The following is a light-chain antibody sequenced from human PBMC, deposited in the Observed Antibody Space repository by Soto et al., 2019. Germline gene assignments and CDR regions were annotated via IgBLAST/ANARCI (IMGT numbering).Light chain of an antibody. CDR1: SSDVGNYKY. CDR2: EDS. J-gene: IGLJ1*01. Sequence: QSVLTQPASVSGSPRQSITISCTGTSSDVGNYKYVSWYQQHPGKAPKLMIYEDSNRPSGVSNRFSGSKSGNTASLTISGLQAEDETDYYCFSYTSSGTYVFGTGTKVTV. CDR3: FSYTSSGTYV. V-gene: IGLV2-14*01.